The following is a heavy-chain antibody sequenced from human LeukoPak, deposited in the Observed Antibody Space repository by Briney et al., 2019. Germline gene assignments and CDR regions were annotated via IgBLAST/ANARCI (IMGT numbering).Heavy chain of an antibody. CDR1: GFTFSRNA. CDR2: ISYDGSNK. D-gene: IGHD6-6*01. CDR3: ARSSDEYSTSGGYLDY. J-gene: IGHJ4*02. V-gene: IGHV3-30*04. Sequence: PGGSLRLSCAASGFTFSRNAMNWVRQAPGKGLEWVASISYDGSNKYNADSVKGRFTISRDNSKNTLYLQMNSLRAEDTAVYYCARSSDEYSTSGGYLDYWGQGTLVIVSS.